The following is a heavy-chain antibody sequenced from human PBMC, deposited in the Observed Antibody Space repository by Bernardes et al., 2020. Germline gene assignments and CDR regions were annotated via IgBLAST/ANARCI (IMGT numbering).Heavy chain of an antibody. V-gene: IGHV3-11*01. J-gene: IGHJ3*02. CDR1: GFIFSDYY. CDR2: ISSRGTTK. CDR3: ARGVGYGDSHDAFDI. D-gene: IGHD4-17*01. Sequence: GGSLRLSCAASGFIFSDYYMSWIRQAPGKGLEWVSYISSRGTTKYFADSVKGRFTISRDSAKNSLYLQMNSLRAEDTAVYFCARGVGYGDSHDAFDIWGQGTMVTVSS.